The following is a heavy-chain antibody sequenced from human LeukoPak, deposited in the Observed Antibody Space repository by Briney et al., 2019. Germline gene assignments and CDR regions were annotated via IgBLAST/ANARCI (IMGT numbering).Heavy chain of an antibody. V-gene: IGHV3-64*01. D-gene: IGHD2-21*02. J-gene: IGHJ4*02. CDR1: GFTLSSYA. CDR2: ISSNGGST. CDR3: ARDNFAYCGGDCYPTDY. Sequence: PGGSLRLSCAASGFTLSSYAMHWVRQAPGKGLEYVSAISSNGGSTYYANSVKGRFTISRDNSKNTLYLQMGSLRAEDMAVYYCARDNFAYCGGDCYPTDYWGQGTLVTVSS.